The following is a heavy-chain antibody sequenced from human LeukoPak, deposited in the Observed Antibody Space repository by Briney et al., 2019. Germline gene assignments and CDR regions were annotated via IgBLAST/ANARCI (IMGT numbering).Heavy chain of an antibody. Sequence: RSETLSLTCTGSGDSISSTNSYWGWIRQPPGKGLEWIGSMWFGATTSYDPSLKSRVTISIDPSKNQFSLKLSSVTAADTALYYCARGRRGSYFQDYWGQGTLVTVSS. V-gene: IGHV4-39*07. CDR2: MWFGATT. CDR3: ARGRRGSYFQDY. J-gene: IGHJ4*02. D-gene: IGHD1-26*01. CDR1: GDSISSTNSY.